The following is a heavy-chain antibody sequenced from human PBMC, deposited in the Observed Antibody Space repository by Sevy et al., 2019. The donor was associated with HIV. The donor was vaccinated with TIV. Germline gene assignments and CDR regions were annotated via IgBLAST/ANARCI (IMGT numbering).Heavy chain of an antibody. CDR1: GFTFSSYG. V-gene: IGHV3-33*01. Sequence: GGSLRLSCAASGFTFSSYGMHWVRQAPGKGLEWVAVIWYDGSNKYYADSVKGRFTISRDNSKNTLYLQMNSLRAEDTAMYYCARDPTTMVRGVIKLSNWFDPWGQGTLVTVSS. CDR3: ARDPTTMVRGVIKLSNWFDP. D-gene: IGHD3-10*01. CDR2: IWYDGSNK. J-gene: IGHJ5*02.